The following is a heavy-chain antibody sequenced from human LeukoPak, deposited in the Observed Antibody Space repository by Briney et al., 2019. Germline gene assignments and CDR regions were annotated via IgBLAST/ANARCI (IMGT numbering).Heavy chain of an antibody. J-gene: IGHJ6*02. Sequence: ASVKVSCKASGYTFTGYYMHWVRQAPGQGLEWMGWINPNSGGTNYAQKFQGRVTMTRDTSISTAYMELSRLRSDDTAVYYCARGNRPMVRDYGMDVWGQGITVTVSS. D-gene: IGHD3-10*01. CDR2: INPNSGGT. CDR3: ARGNRPMVRDYGMDV. CDR1: GYTFTGYY. V-gene: IGHV1-2*02.